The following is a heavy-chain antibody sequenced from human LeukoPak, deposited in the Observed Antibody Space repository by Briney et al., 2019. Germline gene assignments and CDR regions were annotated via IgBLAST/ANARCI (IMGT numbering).Heavy chain of an antibody. CDR1: GFTFSGSA. D-gene: IGHD2-15*01. CDR3: TRQGYCSGGSCYYYYYYMDV. V-gene: IGHV3-73*01. Sequence: GGSLKLSCAASGFTFSGSAMHWVRQASGKGLEWVGRIRRKANSYATAYAASVKGRFTISRDDSKNTAYLQMNSLKTEDTAVYYCTRQGYCSGGSCYYYYYYMDVWGKGTTVTVSS. CDR2: IRRKANSYAT. J-gene: IGHJ6*03.